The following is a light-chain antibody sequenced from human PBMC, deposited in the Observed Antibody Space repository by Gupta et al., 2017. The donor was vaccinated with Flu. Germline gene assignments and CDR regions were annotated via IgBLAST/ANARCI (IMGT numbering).Light chain of an antibody. CDR1: IDDVGGYNY. V-gene: IGLV2-14*03. Sequence: QSGLTQPASVSGSPGQSITISCTGTIDDVGGYNYVSWYQQHPGTAPKLLIYEVTNRPSGISYRFSGSKSANTASLTISGLQADDEADYYCSSYSSATTHVFGTGTQVTVL. J-gene: IGLJ1*01. CDR3: SSYSSATTHV. CDR2: EVT.